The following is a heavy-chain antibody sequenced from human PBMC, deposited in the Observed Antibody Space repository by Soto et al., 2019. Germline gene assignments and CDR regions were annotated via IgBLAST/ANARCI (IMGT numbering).Heavy chain of an antibody. D-gene: IGHD2-21*02. CDR2: ITSDGKSK. CDR1: GFNFSNHW. J-gene: IGHJ5*02. V-gene: IGHV3-74*01. CDR3: ARESGDWPLNWFDP. Sequence: QPGGSLGLSCAASGFNFSNHWMHWVRQRPAEGLVWVSRITSDGKSKAYAESVKGRFAISRDNAKNTLYLQMNGLTAEDTAVYYCARESGDWPLNWFDPWGQGTLVTVSS.